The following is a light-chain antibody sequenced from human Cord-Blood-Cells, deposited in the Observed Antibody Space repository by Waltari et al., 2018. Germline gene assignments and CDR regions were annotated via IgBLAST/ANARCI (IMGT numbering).Light chain of an antibody. CDR2: KAS. Sequence: DIQMTQSPSTLSASVGDRVTITCRASQSISSWLAWYQQKPGKAPKLLIYKASSLESGVPSRFSGSGSGKEFTLTISSLQPDDFETYYCQQYNSYSSFGQGTKLEIK. CDR3: QQYNSYSS. CDR1: QSISSW. V-gene: IGKV1-5*03. J-gene: IGKJ2*03.